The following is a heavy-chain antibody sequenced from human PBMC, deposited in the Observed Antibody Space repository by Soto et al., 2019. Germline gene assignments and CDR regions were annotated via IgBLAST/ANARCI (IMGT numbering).Heavy chain of an antibody. D-gene: IGHD3-10*01. CDR3: AKEPRFRLLSSPNNWFDP. CDR1: GFNFNSYC. J-gene: IGHJ5*02. Sequence: EVQLLESGGGLVQPGGSLRLSCAASGFNFNSYCMSWVRQAPGKGLEWVSAISGSGDSTDYADSVKGRFTISRDNSKNTRLLQMSDLRAEDTALYYRAKEPRFRLLSSPNNWFDPCGLGTLVTVSS. CDR2: ISGSGDST. V-gene: IGHV3-23*01.